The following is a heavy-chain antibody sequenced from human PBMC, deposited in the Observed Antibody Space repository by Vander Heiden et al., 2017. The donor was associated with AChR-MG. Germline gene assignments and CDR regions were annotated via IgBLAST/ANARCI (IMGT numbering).Heavy chain of an antibody. CDR1: GFTFSSSG. CDR3: AKGGIAAARNYYYYMDV. CDR2: ISYDGSNK. D-gene: IGHD6-13*01. J-gene: IGHJ6*03. V-gene: IGHV3-30*18. Sequence: QVQLVESGGGVVLPGRPLRLSCAASGFTFSSSGMHWVRQAPGKGLGWVAVISYDGSNKYYADSVKGRFTISRDNSKNTLYLQMNSLRAEDTAVYYCAKGGIAAARNYYYYMDVWGKGTTVTVSS.